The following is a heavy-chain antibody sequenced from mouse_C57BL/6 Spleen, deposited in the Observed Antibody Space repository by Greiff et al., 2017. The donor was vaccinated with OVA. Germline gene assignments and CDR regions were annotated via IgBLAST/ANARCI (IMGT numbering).Heavy chain of an antibody. D-gene: IGHD1-1*01. CDR3: ATVVGDYYAMDY. Sequence: QVHVKQPGAELVKPGASVKMSCKASGYTFTSYWITWVKQRPGQGLEWIGDIYPGSGSTNYNEKFKSKATLTVDTSSSTAYMQLSSLTSEDSAVYYCATVVGDYYAMDYWGQGTSVTVSS. J-gene: IGHJ4*01. CDR1: GYTFTSYW. V-gene: IGHV1-55*01. CDR2: IYPGSGST.